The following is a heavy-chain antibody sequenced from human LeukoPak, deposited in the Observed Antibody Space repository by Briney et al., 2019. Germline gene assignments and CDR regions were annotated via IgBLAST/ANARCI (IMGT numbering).Heavy chain of an antibody. CDR3: ARDTSGGSGYDY. V-gene: IGHV1-2*02. CDR1: GYRFNDYY. D-gene: IGHD5-12*01. Sequence: ASVEVSCKASGYRFNDYYMHWVRQAPGQGLEWMGWINPNSGVTNYAQKFQGRVTMTRDTSISTGYMELSSLTSDDAAVYYCARDTSGGSGYDYWGQGTLVTVSS. CDR2: INPNSGVT. J-gene: IGHJ4*02.